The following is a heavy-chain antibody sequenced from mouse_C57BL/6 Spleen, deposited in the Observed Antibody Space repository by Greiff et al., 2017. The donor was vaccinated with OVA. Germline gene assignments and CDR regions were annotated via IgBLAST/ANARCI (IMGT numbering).Heavy chain of an antibody. V-gene: IGHV1-82*01. CDR1: GYAFSSSW. D-gene: IGHD3-2*02. J-gene: IGHJ2*01. CDR2: IYPGDGDT. Sequence: QVQLQQSGPELVKPGASVKISCKASGYAFSSSWMNWVKQRPGKGLEWIGRIYPGDGDTNYNGQFKGKATLTADKSSSTAYMQLSSLTSDDSAVYFCALDSSGYVGLDYWGQGTTLTVSS. CDR3: ALDSSGYVGLDY.